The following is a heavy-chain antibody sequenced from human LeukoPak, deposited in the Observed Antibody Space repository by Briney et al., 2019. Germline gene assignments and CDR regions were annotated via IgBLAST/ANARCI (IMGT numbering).Heavy chain of an antibody. J-gene: IGHJ4*02. CDR3: AREISNGWGYFDY. D-gene: IGHD6-19*01. Sequence: GGSLRLSCAPSGFTFGLYAMTWVRQAPGKGLEWVSDISGDGSITYYADSVRGRFTISRDNSNNRLYLQMNCLRAEDTAIYYCAREISNGWGYFDYWGQGSLVIVSP. CDR2: ISGDGSIT. CDR1: GFTFGLYA. V-gene: IGHV3-23*01.